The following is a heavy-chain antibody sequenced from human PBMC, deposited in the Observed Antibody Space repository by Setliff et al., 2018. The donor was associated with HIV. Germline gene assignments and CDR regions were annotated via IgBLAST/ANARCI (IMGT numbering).Heavy chain of an antibody. CDR1: GFTFSDYG. V-gene: IGHV3-30*02. Sequence: PGGSLRLSCAPSGFTFSDYGIHWVRQAPGKGLEWLTYIRYDASNKFYADSVKGRFTISRDNSKNTLFLQLNSLRVDDTAVYYCAKSCDVPSKPGPYYYSMDVWGKGTTVTVSS. CDR3: AKSCDVPSKPGPYYYSMDV. J-gene: IGHJ6*03. CDR2: IRYDASNK. D-gene: IGHD2-2*01.